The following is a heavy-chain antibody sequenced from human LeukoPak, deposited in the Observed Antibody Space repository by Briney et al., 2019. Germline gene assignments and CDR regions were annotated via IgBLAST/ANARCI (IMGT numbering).Heavy chain of an antibody. CDR3: ARDQRQQLGHYYYYYYMDV. CDR1: GFTFSSYE. D-gene: IGHD6-13*01. Sequence: GGSLRLSCAASGFTFSSYEMNWVRQAPGKGLEWVSYISSSGSTIYYADSVKGRFTISRDNAKNSLYLQMNSLRAEDTAVYYCARDQRQQLGHYYYYYYMDVWGKGTTVTVSS. CDR2: ISSSGSTI. J-gene: IGHJ6*03. V-gene: IGHV3-48*03.